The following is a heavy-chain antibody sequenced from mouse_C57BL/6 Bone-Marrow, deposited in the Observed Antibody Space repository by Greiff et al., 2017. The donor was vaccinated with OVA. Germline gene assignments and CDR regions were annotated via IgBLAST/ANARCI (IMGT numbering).Heavy chain of an antibody. CDR1: GYSFTDYN. J-gene: IGHJ1*03. V-gene: IGHV1-39*01. CDR2: INPNYGTT. D-gene: IGHD1-1*01. Sequence: VQLQQSGPELVKPGASVKISCKASGYSFTDYNMNWVKQSNGKSLEWIGVINPNYGTTSYNQKFKGKATLTVDKSSSTAYMELNSLTSEDSAVYYCAPYYGSSYWYFDVWGTGTTVTVSS. CDR3: APYYGSSYWYFDV.